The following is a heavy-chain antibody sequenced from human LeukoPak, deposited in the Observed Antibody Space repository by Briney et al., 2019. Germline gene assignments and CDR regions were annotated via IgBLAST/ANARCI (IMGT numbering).Heavy chain of an antibody. J-gene: IGHJ4*02. D-gene: IGHD2-15*01. CDR1: GGSISSYY. CDR2: IYTSGST. V-gene: IGHV4-4*07. CDR3: AREGLRDCSGGSCYDY. Sequence: SETLSLTCTVSGGSISSYYWSWIRQPAGKGLEWIGRIYTSGSTNYNPSLKSRVTMSVDTSKNQFSLKLSPVTAADTAVYYCAREGLRDCSGGSCYDYWGQGTLVTVSS.